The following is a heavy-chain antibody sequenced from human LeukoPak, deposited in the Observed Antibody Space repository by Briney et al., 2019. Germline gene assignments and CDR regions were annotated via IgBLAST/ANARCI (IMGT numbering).Heavy chain of an antibody. CDR3: ARWSGYDGMDV. V-gene: IGHV4-30-2*01. CDR1: GGSISSGGYS. J-gene: IGHJ6*02. Sequence: PSETLSLTCAVSGGSISSGGYSWSWIRQPPGKGLEWIGYIYHSGSTYYNPSLKSRVTISVDRSKNQFSLKLSSVTAADTAVYYCARWSGYDGMDVWGQGTTVTVSS. CDR2: IYHSGST.